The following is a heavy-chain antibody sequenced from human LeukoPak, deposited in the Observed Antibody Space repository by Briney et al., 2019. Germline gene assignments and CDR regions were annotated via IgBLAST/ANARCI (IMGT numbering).Heavy chain of an antibody. Sequence: GGSLRLSCAASGFTFSLSWMHWVRQPPGKGLEWVSSINYDARSRTYADSVKGRLTISRDNAESTRFEQMNSLRVEDSAIYSGDRGAGPGTIFDWGQGIPVTVSS. CDR2: INYDARSR. CDR1: GFTFSLSW. CDR3: DRGAGPGTIFD. J-gene: IGHJ1*01. V-gene: IGHV3-74*01. D-gene: IGHD3-3*01.